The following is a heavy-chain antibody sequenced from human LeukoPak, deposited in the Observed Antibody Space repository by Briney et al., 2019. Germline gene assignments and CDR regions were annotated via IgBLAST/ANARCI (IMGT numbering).Heavy chain of an antibody. D-gene: IGHD3-10*01. CDR2: IYHTGST. J-gene: IGHJ5*02. CDR1: GASISSGTYS. CDR3: ARGDGSGSGRWFDP. Sequence: SETLSLTCTVSGASISSGTYSWSWIRQPPGEGLEWIGYIYHTGSTYYNPSLKGRVTMSVDRSKNQFSLNLNFVTAADTALYYCARGDGSGSGRWFDPWGQGTLITVSS. V-gene: IGHV4-30-2*01.